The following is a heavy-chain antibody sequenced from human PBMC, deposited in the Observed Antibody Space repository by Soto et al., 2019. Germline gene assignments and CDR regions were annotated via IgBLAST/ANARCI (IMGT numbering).Heavy chain of an antibody. CDR2: ISSGGNTM. CDR3: VREFVRDFHNWFDL. Sequence: GGSLRLSCAASGFTFSNFEMNWVRQAPGKGLEWVSYISSGGNTMYYADSVKGRFTISRDNAKNSLYLEMNSLRAEDTAVYYCVREFVRDFHNWFDLWGYGTLVTVSS. J-gene: IGHJ5*02. D-gene: IGHD2-21*02. V-gene: IGHV3-48*03. CDR1: GFTFSNFE.